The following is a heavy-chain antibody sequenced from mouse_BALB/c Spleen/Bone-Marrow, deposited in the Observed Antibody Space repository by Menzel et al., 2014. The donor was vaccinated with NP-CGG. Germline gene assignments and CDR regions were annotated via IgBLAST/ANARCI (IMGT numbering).Heavy chain of an antibody. CDR3: ARYYYGSSYWYFDV. J-gene: IGHJ1*01. CDR1: GYSITSDYA. D-gene: IGHD1-1*01. CDR2: IRYSGST. V-gene: IGHV3-2*02. Sequence: VQLQQSGPGLVKPSQSLSLTCTVTGYSITSDYAWNWIRQFPGNKLEWMGYIRYSGSTSYNPSLKSRISITRDTSKNQSFLQLNSVTTEDTATYYCARYYYGSSYWYFDVWGAGTTVTVSS.